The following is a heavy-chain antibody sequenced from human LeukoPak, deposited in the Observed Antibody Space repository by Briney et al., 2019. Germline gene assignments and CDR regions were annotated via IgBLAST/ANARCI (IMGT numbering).Heavy chain of an antibody. CDR1: GFTFINAW. J-gene: IGHJ4*02. D-gene: IGHD3-22*01. CDR2: IKAKAHGGTI. CDR3: TKTRGDDSSGYYLFDY. V-gene: IGHV3-15*01. Sequence: GGSLRLSCAASGFTFINAWMAWVRQAPGKGLEWVGRIKAKAHGGTIEYAAPVKGRFTISRDDSKNTAYLQMNSLKTEDTAVYYCTKTRGDDSSGYYLFDYWGQGTLVTVSS.